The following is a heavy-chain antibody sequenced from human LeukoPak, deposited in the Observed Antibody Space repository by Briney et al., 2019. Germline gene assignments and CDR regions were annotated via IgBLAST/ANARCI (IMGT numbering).Heavy chain of an antibody. V-gene: IGHV4-31*03. CDR3: ARTAYGDYAAYWYFDL. CDR1: GGSISSGGYY. CDR2: IYYSGST. J-gene: IGHJ2*01. D-gene: IGHD4-17*01. Sequence: SETLSLTCTVSGGSISSGGYYWSWIRQHPGKGLEWIGYIYYSGSTYYNPSLKSRVTISVDTSKNQFSLKLSSVTAADTAVYYCARTAYGDYAAYWYFDLWGRGTLVTVSS.